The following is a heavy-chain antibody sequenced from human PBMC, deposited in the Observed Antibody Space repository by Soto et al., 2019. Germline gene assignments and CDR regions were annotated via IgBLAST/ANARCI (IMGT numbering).Heavy chain of an antibody. D-gene: IGHD4-17*01. CDR1: GYSFTTYG. Sequence: QVQLVQSGPEVKKPGASVKVSCKASGYSFTTYGISWVRQAPGQGLEWMGWISVYNGNTKYAQKLQGRVTRTTDTATSTAYMELRSLRSDDTAVYYCARPAAVTVYYFDHSGQGTLVTVSS. CDR2: ISVYNGNT. CDR3: ARPAAVTVYYFDH. J-gene: IGHJ4*02. V-gene: IGHV1-18*01.